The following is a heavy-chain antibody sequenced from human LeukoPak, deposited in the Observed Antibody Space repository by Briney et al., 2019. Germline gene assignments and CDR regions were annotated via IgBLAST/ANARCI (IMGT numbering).Heavy chain of an antibody. CDR2: ISAYNGNT. CDR1: GYTFTSYG. D-gene: IGHD2-8*01. Sequence: GASVKVSCKASGYTFTSYGISWVRQAPGQGLEWMGWISAYNGNTNYAQKLQGRVTMTTDTSTSTAHMELRSLRSDDTAVYYCARVELEGKGYCTNGVCYGGVDYWGQGTLVTVSS. CDR3: ARVELEGKGYCTNGVCYGGVDY. J-gene: IGHJ4*02. V-gene: IGHV1-18*01.